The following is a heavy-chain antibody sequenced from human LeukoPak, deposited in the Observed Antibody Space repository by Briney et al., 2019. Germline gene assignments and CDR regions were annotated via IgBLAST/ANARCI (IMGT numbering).Heavy chain of an antibody. CDR2: INPNSGGT. Sequence: ASVKVSCKASGYTFTSYGISWVRQAPGHGLEWMGWINPNSGGTNYAQKFQGTVTMTRDTSISTAYMELSRLRSDDTAVYYCAISAAWDYDSSGYTYWGQGTLVTVSA. CDR1: GYTFTSYG. J-gene: IGHJ4*02. CDR3: AISAAWDYDSSGYTY. V-gene: IGHV1-2*02. D-gene: IGHD3-22*01.